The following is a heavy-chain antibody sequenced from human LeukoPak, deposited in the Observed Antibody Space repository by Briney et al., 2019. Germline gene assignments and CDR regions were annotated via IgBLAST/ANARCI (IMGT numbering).Heavy chain of an antibody. CDR2: IYYSGST. CDR1: GGSISSYY. CDR3: ARSPPGRVVTPKAFGGGAFDI. D-gene: IGHD4-23*01. V-gene: IGHV4-59*08. Sequence: PSETLSLTCTVSGGSISSYYWSWIRQPPGKGLEWIGYIYYSGSTNYNPSLKSRVTISVDTSKNQFSLKLSSVTAADTAVYYCARSPPGRVVTPKAFGGGAFDIWGQGTMVTVSS. J-gene: IGHJ3*02.